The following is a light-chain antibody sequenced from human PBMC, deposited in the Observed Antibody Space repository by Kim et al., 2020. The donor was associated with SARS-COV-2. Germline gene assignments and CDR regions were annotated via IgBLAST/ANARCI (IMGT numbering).Light chain of an antibody. Sequence: QSVLTQPPSVSGAPGQRVIISCTGSSSNIGAGYDVHWYQQLPGTAPKLLIYGNSNRPSGVPDRFSGSKSGTSASLAITGLQAEDEADYYCQSYDSSLSGYVVFGGGTQLTVL. V-gene: IGLV1-40*01. CDR3: QSYDSSLSGYVV. J-gene: IGLJ2*01. CDR2: GNS. CDR1: SSNIGAGYD.